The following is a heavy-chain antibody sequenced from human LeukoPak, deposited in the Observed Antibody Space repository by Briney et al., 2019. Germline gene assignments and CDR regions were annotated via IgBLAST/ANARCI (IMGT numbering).Heavy chain of an antibody. D-gene: IGHD3-22*01. V-gene: IGHV1-46*01. CDR1: GYTFTSYY. J-gene: IGHJ6*02. CDR2: INPSGGST. Sequence: GASVKVSCKASGYTFTSYYMHWVRQAPGQGLEWMGIINPSGGSTSYAQKFQGRVTMTRDTSTSTVYMELSSLGSEDTAVYYCAREGSYYDSSGHYYYGMDVWGQGTTVTVSS. CDR3: AREGSYYDSSGHYYYGMDV.